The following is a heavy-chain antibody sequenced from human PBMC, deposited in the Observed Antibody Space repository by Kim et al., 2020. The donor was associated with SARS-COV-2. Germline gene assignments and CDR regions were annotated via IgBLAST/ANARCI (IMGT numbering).Heavy chain of an antibody. Sequence: GGSLRLSCAASGFTFSGYWMNWVRQAPGKGLEWVANIKQDGSETYYVDSVKGRFTITRDNAKNSLYLHMNSLRAEDTAVYYCARVRYSSSPGRSDYCGQGTLVTVSS. CDR1: GFTFSGYW. CDR2: IKQDGSET. J-gene: IGHJ4*02. CDR3: ARVRYSSSPGRSDY. D-gene: IGHD6-6*01. V-gene: IGHV3-7*01.